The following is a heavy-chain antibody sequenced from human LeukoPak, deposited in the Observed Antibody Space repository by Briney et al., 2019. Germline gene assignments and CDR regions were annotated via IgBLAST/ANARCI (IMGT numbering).Heavy chain of an antibody. V-gene: IGHV3-7*03. CDR3: AREDSSGYYFFDY. Sequence: GGSLRLSCAASGFTFSSYWMSWVRQAPGKGLEWVANIKQDGSEKYYVDSVKGRFTISRDNAKNSLYLQMNSLRAEDTAVYYCAREDSSGYYFFDYWGQGTLVTVSS. J-gene: IGHJ4*02. D-gene: IGHD3-22*01. CDR2: IKQDGSEK. CDR1: GFTFSSYW.